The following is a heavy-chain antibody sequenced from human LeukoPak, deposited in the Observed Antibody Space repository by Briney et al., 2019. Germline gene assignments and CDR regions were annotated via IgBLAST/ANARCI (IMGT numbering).Heavy chain of an antibody. Sequence: SETLSLTCAVYGGSFSGYYWSWIRQPPGKGLEWIGEINHSGSTNYNPSLKSRVTISVDTSKNQFSLKLSSVTAADTAVCYCARGLYPWYSSSWFDYWGQGTLVTVSS. CDR2: INHSGST. J-gene: IGHJ4*02. V-gene: IGHV4-34*01. CDR1: GGSFSGYY. CDR3: ARGLYPWYSSSWFDY. D-gene: IGHD6-13*01.